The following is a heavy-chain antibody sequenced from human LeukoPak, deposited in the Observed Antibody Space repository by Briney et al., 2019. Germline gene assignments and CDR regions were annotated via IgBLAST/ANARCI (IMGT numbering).Heavy chain of an antibody. Sequence: ASVKVSCKASGSTFTSYYMHWVRQAPGQGLEWMGIINPSGGSTSYAQKFQGRVTMTGDMSTSTVYMELSSLRSEDTAVYYCAREYSSSSPYFDLWGRGTLVTVSS. V-gene: IGHV1-46*01. CDR2: INPSGGST. CDR1: GSTFTSYY. J-gene: IGHJ2*01. CDR3: AREYSSSSPYFDL. D-gene: IGHD6-6*01.